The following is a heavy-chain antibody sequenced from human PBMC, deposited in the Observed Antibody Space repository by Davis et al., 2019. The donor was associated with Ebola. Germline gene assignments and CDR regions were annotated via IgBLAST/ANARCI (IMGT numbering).Heavy chain of an antibody. J-gene: IGHJ4*02. CDR2: VYYTGTT. CDR1: GGSISPYY. D-gene: IGHD5-12*01. Sequence: SETLSLTCTVSGGSISPYYWSWIRQTPGEGLEWIGYVYYTGTTSYNPSLKSRVTISLDTSRNQFSLILTSGSAANTATYYCARAGGQGGGTLRFWGQGTRVTVSS. CDR3: ARAGGQGGGTLRF. V-gene: IGHV4-59*01.